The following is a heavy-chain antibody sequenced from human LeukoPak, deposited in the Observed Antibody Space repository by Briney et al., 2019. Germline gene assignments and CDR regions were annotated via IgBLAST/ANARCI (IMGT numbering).Heavy chain of an antibody. Sequence: PGGSLRLSCAASGFTFSSYSMNWVRQAPGKGLEWVSSISSSSYIYYADSVKGRFTISRDNAKNSLYLQMNSLRAEDTAVYYCARKTKKSNYFDYWGQGTLVTVSS. D-gene: IGHD1-14*01. CDR1: GFTFSSYS. V-gene: IGHV3-21*01. CDR3: ARKTKKSNYFDY. CDR2: ISSSSYI. J-gene: IGHJ4*02.